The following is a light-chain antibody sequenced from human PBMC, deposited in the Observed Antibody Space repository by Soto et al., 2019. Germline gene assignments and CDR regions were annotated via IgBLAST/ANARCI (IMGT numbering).Light chain of an antibody. CDR2: AAS. CDR3: LQGYNSPQT. Sequence: AIQMPQSPSSLSASVGDRVTITCRASQSSRSDLGWYQQKPGKAPKLLIYAASSLQSGVPSRFSGSGSGTDFTLTISSLQPEDFATYYCLQGYNSPQTFGQGTKGEIK. CDR1: QSSRSD. J-gene: IGKJ1*01. V-gene: IGKV1-6*01.